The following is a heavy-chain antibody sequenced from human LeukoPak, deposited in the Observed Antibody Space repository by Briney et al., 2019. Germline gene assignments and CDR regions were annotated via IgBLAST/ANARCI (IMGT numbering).Heavy chain of an antibody. CDR1: GFTFSSFA. CDR3: AKVIPHRPTYLQYYFDY. J-gene: IGHJ4*02. V-gene: IGHV3-23*01. D-gene: IGHD1-14*01. Sequence: GGSLRLSCAASGFTFSSFAMSWVRQAPGKGLEWVSVISGSGGSTYYADSVKGRFTISRDNSKNTLYLQMNSLRAEDTAVYYCAKVIPHRPTYLQYYFDYWGQGTLVTASS. CDR2: ISGSGGST.